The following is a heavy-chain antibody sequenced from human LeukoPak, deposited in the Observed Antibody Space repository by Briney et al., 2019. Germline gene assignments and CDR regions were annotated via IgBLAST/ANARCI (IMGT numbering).Heavy chain of an antibody. CDR2: IYYSGST. V-gene: IGHV4-59*01. J-gene: IGHJ4*02. CDR1: GGSISSYY. CDR3: ARRDVTTLDY. Sequence: PSETLSLTCTVSGGSISSYYWSWIRQPPGKGLEWIGYIYYSGSTNYNPSLKSRVTISVDTSKNQFSLKLSSVTAADTAVYYCARRDVTTLDYWGQGTLVTVSS. D-gene: IGHD4-17*01.